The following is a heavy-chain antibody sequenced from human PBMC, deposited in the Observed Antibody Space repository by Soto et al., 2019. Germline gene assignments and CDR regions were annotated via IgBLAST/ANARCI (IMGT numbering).Heavy chain of an antibody. J-gene: IGHJ3*02. V-gene: IGHV1-69*01. CDR2: IIPIFGTA. Sequence: QVQLVQSGAEVKKPGSSVKVSCKASGGTFSSYAISWVRQAPGQGLEWMGGIIPIFGTANYAQKFQGRVTITADESTSTAYMELSSLRSEDTAVYYCASVRTGIAVVGTGDAFDIWGQGTMVTVSS. CDR1: GGTFSSYA. D-gene: IGHD6-19*01. CDR3: ASVRTGIAVVGTGDAFDI.